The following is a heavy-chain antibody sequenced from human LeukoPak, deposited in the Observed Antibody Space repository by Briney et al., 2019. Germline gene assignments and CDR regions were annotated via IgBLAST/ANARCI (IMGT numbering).Heavy chain of an antibody. D-gene: IGHD6-13*01. CDR3: ARADGSTWYHYYFDY. CDR1: GGSFSGYY. V-gene: IGHV4-34*01. J-gene: IGHJ4*02. CDR2: INHSGST. Sequence: SETLSLTCAVYGGSFSGYYWSWIRQPPGKGLEWIGEINHSGSTNYNPSLKSRVTISGGTSKTQFSLKLSSVTAADTAVYYCARADGSTWYHYYFDYWGQGSLVTVSS.